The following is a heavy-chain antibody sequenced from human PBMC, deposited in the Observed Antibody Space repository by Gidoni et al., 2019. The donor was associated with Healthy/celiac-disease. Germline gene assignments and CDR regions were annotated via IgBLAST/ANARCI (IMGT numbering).Heavy chain of an antibody. V-gene: IGHV4-31*03. CDR3: ARDPLACTSCQQPTYYFDY. CDR2: IYYSGST. D-gene: IGHD2-2*01. J-gene: IGHJ4*02. Sequence: QVQLQESGPGLVKPSQTLSLTCTVSGGAISSGGYYWSWIRQHPGKGLEWIGYIYYSGSTYYNPSLKSRVTISVDTSKNQFSLKLSSVTAADTAVYYCARDPLACTSCQQPTYYFDYWGQGTLVTVSS. CDR1: GGAISSGGYY.